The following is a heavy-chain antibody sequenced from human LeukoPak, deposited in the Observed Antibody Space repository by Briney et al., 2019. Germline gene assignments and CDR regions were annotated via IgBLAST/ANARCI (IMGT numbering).Heavy chain of an antibody. CDR3: ARQPDDTAAFDY. J-gene: IGHJ4*02. CDR2: IFHTGTT. D-gene: IGHD3-22*01. CDR1: GGSISGYY. V-gene: IGHV4-59*01. Sequence: MASETLSLTCSVSGGSISGYYWSWIRQPPGKGLGWIAYIFHTGTTNYNPSLRSRVTISVDTSKNQVYLQLTSVTAADTAVYYCARQPDDTAAFDYWGQGTLVTVSS.